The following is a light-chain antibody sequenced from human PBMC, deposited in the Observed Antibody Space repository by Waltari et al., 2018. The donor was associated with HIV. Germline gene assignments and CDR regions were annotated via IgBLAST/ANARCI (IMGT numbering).Light chain of an antibody. V-gene: IGLV2-8*01. CDR2: EVS. Sequence: QSALTQPPSASGSPGPSVTISCTGTSRDVGGYNYVSWYQPHPGKAPKLMIYEVSKRPSGVPDRFSGAKSRNTGSLTVSGLQAEDEADYYCSSCAGSNNGVFGGGTKLTV. CDR3: SSCAGSNNGV. J-gene: IGLJ3*02. CDR1: SRDVGGYNY.